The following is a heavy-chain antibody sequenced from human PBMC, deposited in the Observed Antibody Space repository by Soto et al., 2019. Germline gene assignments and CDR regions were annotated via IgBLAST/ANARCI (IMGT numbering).Heavy chain of an antibody. CDR1: GYTFTSYG. D-gene: IGHD3-10*01. CDR3: ARDLDVLLWFGEPSDY. Sequence: ASVKVSCKASGYTFTSYGISWVRQAPGQGLEWMGWISAYNGNTNYAQKLQGRVTMTTDTSTSTAYMELRSLRSDDTAVYYCARDLDVLLWFGEPSDYWGQGTLVTVSS. J-gene: IGHJ4*02. V-gene: IGHV1-18*01. CDR2: ISAYNGNT.